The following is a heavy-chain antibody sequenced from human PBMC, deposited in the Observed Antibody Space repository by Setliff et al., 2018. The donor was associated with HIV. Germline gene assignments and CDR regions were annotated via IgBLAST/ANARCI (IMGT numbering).Heavy chain of an antibody. D-gene: IGHD6-13*01. CDR2: VDPEDDKT. CDR1: KYTFTDYY. V-gene: IGHV1-69-2*01. Sequence: ASVKVSCKASKYTFTDYYMHWVQQAPGKGLEWMGRVDPEDDKTIYAEKFQGRVTMTRDTSTSTVYMELSSLRSDDTAVYYCARSEHSSSWYLGVDYYYYGMDVWGQGTTVTVSS. J-gene: IGHJ6*02. CDR3: ARSEHSSSWYLGVDYYYYGMDV.